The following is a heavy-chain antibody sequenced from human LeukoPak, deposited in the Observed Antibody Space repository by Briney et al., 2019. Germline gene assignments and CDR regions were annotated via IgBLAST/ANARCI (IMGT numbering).Heavy chain of an antibody. D-gene: IGHD6-19*01. CDR3: AKDLGYSSGWYEGYYFDY. CDR2: ISGSGGST. CDR1: GFTFSSYA. V-gene: IGHV3-23*01. J-gene: IGHJ4*02. Sequence: GGSLRLSCAASGFTFSSYAMSWVRQAPGEGLEWVSAISGSGGSTYYADSVKGRFTISRDNSKNTLYLQMNSLRAEDTAVYYCAKDLGYSSGWYEGYYFDYWGQGTLVTVFS.